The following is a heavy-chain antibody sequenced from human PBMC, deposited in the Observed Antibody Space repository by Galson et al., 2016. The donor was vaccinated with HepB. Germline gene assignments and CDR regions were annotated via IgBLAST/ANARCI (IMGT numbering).Heavy chain of an antibody. D-gene: IGHD6-13*01. CDR1: GGAISSYY. J-gene: IGHJ4*02. Sequence: ETLSLTCSVSGGAISSYYWSWVRQPPGKGLEWIGYIYYSGSTNYNPSLKSRVTISVDTPKNQFSLKLSSVTTADTAVYYCARAPAPRSSWYVDHWGQGTLVTVSS. CDR2: IYYSGST. CDR3: ARAPAPRSSWYVDH. V-gene: IGHV4-59*01.